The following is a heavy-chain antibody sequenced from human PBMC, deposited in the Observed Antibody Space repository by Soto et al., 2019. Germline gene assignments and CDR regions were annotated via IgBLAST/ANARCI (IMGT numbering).Heavy chain of an antibody. CDR2: IIPVFGTA. J-gene: IGHJ6*02. CDR1: GGTFSSYA. D-gene: IGHD3-10*01. Sequence: ASVKVSCKASGGTFSSYAISWVRQAPGQGLEWMGGIIPVFGTANYAQKFQGRVTITADESTSTAYMELSSLRSEDTAVYYCARAGGSGSYYDYYYGMDVWGQGTTVTVSS. V-gene: IGHV1-69*13. CDR3: ARAGGSGSYYDYYYGMDV.